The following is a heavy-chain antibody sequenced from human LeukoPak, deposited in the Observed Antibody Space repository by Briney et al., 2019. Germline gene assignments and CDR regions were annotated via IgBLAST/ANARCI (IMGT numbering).Heavy chain of an antibody. V-gene: IGHV3-23*01. J-gene: IGHJ6*02. CDR2: ISGSGGST. Sequence: PGGSLRLSCAASGFTFSSYAMSWVRQAPGKGLEWVSAISGSGGSTYYADSVKGRFTIPRDNSKNTLYLQMNSLRAEDTAVYYCAKATLTFGGVIASMDVWGQGTTVAVSS. CDR1: GFTFSSYA. D-gene: IGHD3-16*02. CDR3: AKATLTFGGVIASMDV.